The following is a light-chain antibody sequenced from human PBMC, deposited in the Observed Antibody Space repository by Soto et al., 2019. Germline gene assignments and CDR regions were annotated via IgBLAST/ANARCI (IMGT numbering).Light chain of an antibody. J-gene: IGLJ1*01. CDR2: DSD. Sequence: QSVLTQPPSVSAAPGQKVTISCSGSSSNIGNFYVSWYQQLPGTVPKLLIYDSDKRPSEIPDRFSGSKSGTSATLGINGLQTGEEADYYCGVWDSRLTTDVFGTGTKVTVL. CDR1: SSNIGNFY. V-gene: IGLV1-51*01. CDR3: GVWDSRLTTDV.